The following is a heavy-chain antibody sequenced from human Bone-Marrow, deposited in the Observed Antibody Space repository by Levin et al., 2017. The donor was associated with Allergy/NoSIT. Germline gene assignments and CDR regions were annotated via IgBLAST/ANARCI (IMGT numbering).Heavy chain of an antibody. CDR3: GRDSDSGMDV. J-gene: IGHJ6*02. CDR1: GGSVSSSSSY. Sequence: SQTLSLTCTVSGGSVSSSSSYWSWIRQSPGKGLEWIGYIYYTGSTKYNPSLKSRLIMSVDTSKNLFSLKLSSVTAADTAVYYCGRDSDSGMDVWGQGTTVTVSS. D-gene: IGHD1-26*01. CDR2: IYYTGST. V-gene: IGHV4-61*01.